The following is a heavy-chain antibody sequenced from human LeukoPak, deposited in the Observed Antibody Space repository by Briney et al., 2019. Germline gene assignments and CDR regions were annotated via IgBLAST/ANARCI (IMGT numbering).Heavy chain of an antibody. D-gene: IGHD6-19*01. CDR2: IWYDGSNK. CDR1: GFTFSSYG. V-gene: IGHV3-33*01. CDR3: AREGAVADYFDY. J-gene: IGHJ4*02. Sequence: GGSLRLSCAASGFTFSSYGMHWVRQAPGKGLEWVAVIWYDGSNKYYADSVKGRFTISRDNSKNTLYLQMNSLRAEDTAVYYCAREGAVADYFDYWGQGTLVTVSS.